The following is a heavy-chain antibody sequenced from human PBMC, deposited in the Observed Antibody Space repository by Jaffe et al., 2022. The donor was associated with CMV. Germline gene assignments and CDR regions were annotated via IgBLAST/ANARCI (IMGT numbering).Heavy chain of an antibody. CDR1: GYTFTSYY. J-gene: IGHJ3*02. V-gene: IGHV1-46*01. CDR2: INPSGGST. Sequence: QVQLVQSGAEVKKPGASVKVSCKASGYTFTSYYMHWVRQAPGQGLEWMGIINPSGGSTSYAQKFQGRVTMTRDTSTSTVYMELSSLRSEDTAVYYCARDMYWVVTAIPFGAFDIWGQGTMVTVSS. D-gene: IGHD2-21*02. CDR3: ARDMYWVVTAIPFGAFDI.